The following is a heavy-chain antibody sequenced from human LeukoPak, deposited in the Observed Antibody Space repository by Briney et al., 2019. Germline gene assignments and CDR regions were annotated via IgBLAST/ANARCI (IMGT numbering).Heavy chain of an antibody. J-gene: IGHJ4*02. V-gene: IGHV3-23*01. CDR2: TNTGGGT. CDR1: GFTFSTYT. CDR3: ARVRGTIGGYFDN. D-gene: IGHD3-10*01. Sequence: GGSLRLSCAASGFTFSTYTLTWVRQAPGKGPEWVSATNTGGGTNYPDSVKGRFTVSRDNSKNALYLQMNSLRAEDTAVYYCARVRGTIGGYFDNWGQGTLVTVSS.